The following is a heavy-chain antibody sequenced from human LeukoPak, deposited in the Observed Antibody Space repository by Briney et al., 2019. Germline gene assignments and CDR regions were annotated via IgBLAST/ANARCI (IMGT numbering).Heavy chain of an antibody. V-gene: IGHV3-74*01. CDR2: INSDGSST. Sequence: GGSLRLSCAASGFTFSSYWMHWVRQAPGKGLVWVSRINSDGSSTSYADSVKGRFTISRDNAKNTLYLQMNSLRAEDTAVYYCARVVVTSDAFDIWGQGTMVTVSS. D-gene: IGHD2-21*02. J-gene: IGHJ3*02. CDR1: GFTFSSYW. CDR3: ARVVVTSDAFDI.